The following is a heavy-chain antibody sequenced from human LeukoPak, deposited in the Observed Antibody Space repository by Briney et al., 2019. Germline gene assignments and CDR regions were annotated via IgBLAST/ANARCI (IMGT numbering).Heavy chain of an antibody. D-gene: IGHD3-16*02. J-gene: IGHJ4*02. CDR3: ARGSLKRYYDYVWGSYRSYYFDY. V-gene: IGHV4-4*07. CDR1: GGSISSYY. Sequence: SETLSLTCTVSGGSISSYYWSWIRQPAGKGLEWIGRIYTSGSTNYNPSLKSRVTMSVDTSKNQFSLKLSSVTAADTAVYYCARGSLKRYYDYVWGSYRSYYFDYWGQGSLVTVSS. CDR2: IYTSGST.